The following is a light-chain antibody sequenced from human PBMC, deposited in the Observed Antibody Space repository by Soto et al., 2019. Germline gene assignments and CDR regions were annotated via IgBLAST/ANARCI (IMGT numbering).Light chain of an antibody. V-gene: IGKV3-15*01. CDR3: QQYNNWPRT. J-gene: IGKJ1*01. CDR1: QSIGKD. Sequence: EIVMRQSPVTLSVSLGEVATLSCWASQSIGKDVAWYQQRPGQAPRLLIYGASTRAPGIPARFSGSGSGTDFTLTISGLLSEDFALYYCQQYNNWPRTFGQGTNV. CDR2: GAS.